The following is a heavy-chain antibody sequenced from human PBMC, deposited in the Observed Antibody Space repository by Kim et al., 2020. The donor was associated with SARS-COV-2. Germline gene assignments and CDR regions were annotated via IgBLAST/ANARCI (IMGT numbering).Heavy chain of an antibody. V-gene: IGHV3-23*01. CDR3: AKVVVMDGYNYDYYYGM. Sequence: GGSLRLSCVASGFTFDTYAMSWVRQAPGKGLEWVSGISGNGVNKFYADSVRGRLTVSRDNSKNTLYLQMNSLRDEDTALYYCAKVVVMDGYNYDYYYGM. CDR2: ISGNGVNK. CDR1: GFTFDTYA. J-gene: IGHJ6*01. D-gene: IGHD3-22*01.